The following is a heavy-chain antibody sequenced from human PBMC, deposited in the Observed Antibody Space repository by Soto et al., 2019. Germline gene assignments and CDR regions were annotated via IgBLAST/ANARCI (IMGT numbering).Heavy chain of an antibody. J-gene: IGHJ6*02. D-gene: IGHD5-18*01. V-gene: IGHV3-49*04. CDR3: TRASRGYSYGSYYYYGMDV. CDR2: IRSKAYGGTT. Sequence: WSLRLSCTASVFTFGDDAMSWVRQAPGKGLEWVGFIRSKAYGGTTEYAASVKGRFTISRDDSKSIAYLQMNSLKTEDTAVYYCTRASRGYSYGSYYYYGMDVWGQGTTVTVSS. CDR1: VFTFGDDA.